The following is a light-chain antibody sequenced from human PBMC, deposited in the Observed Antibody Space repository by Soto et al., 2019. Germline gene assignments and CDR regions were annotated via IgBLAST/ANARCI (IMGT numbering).Light chain of an antibody. CDR2: EVN. Sequence: QSALTQPPSASGSPGQSVTISCTGTTSDVGAYDYVSWYQHHPGKAPKLMIYEVNKRPSRIPDRFSGSKSGNTASLTVSGLQSDDEADYYCSSYAGSNNVTFGGGTKLTVL. CDR1: TSDVGAYDY. J-gene: IGLJ2*01. V-gene: IGLV2-8*01. CDR3: SSYAGSNNVT.